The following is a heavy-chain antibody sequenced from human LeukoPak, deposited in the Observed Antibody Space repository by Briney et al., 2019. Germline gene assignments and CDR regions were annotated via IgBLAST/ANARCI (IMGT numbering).Heavy chain of an antibody. Sequence: AETLSLTCAVYGFSFSGYYWGWLRQPPGKGLEGFGEINHSGSTNYNPSLKSRVTISVDTSKNQFSLKLSSVPAADTAVYYCARASITMVRGVIITSHFDYWGQGTLVTVSS. CDR3: ARASITMVRGVIITSHFDY. J-gene: IGHJ4*02. CDR2: INHSGST. CDR1: GFSFSGYY. V-gene: IGHV4-34*01. D-gene: IGHD3-10*01.